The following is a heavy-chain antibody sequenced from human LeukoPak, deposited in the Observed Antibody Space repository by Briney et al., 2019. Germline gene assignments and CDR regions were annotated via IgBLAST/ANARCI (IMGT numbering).Heavy chain of an antibody. CDR3: SYDERDYDFWSGYQI. D-gene: IGHD3-3*01. CDR2: IIPIFVTA. CDR1: GGSFSGSA. Sequence: SVKVSCKASGGSFSGSAISWVLQAPGQGLERMGTIIPIFVTANYAQKFQGRVTITKEQSTSTAYMELSSLGSEDTAEYYGSYDERDYDFWSGYQIWGKGTLVTVSS. J-gene: IGHJ4*01. V-gene: IGHV1-69*05.